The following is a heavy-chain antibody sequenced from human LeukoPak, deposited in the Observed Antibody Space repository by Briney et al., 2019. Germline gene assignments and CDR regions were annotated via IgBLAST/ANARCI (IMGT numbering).Heavy chain of an antibody. Sequence: ASVKVSCKASGGTFSNYGISWVRQAPGQGPEWMGWISAYNGNTDYPQKVQDRVSMTTDTSTSTAYMELRSLTSDDTALYYCARDTRDYDHYYFGMDVWGQGTTVTVS. V-gene: IGHV1-18*01. J-gene: IGHJ6*02. CDR1: GGTFSNYG. CDR3: ARDTRDYDHYYFGMDV. CDR2: ISAYNGNT. D-gene: IGHD5-12*01.